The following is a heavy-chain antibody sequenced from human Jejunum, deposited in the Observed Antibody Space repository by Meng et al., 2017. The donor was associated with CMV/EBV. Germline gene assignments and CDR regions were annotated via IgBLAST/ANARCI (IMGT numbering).Heavy chain of an antibody. V-gene: IGHV3-20*03. J-gene: IGHJ4*02. Sequence: ASGFSFDDYGMSWVRQVPGKGMEWVSGINWNGDSTGYVDSVKGRFTISRDNPKNTLSLQMNSLRAEDTAVYYCARGKYNWNSISDYWGQGTLVTVSS. CDR1: GFSFDDYG. CDR3: ARGKYNWNSISDY. D-gene: IGHD1-7*01. CDR2: INWNGDST.